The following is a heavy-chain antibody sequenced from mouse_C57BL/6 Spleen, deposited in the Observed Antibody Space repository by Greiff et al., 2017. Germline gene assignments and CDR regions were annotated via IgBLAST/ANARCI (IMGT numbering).Heavy chain of an antibody. CDR3: ARIDYSNHYYAMDY. CDR2: IYPGSGST. J-gene: IGHJ4*01. V-gene: IGHV1-55*01. CDR1: GYTFTSYW. Sequence: QVQLQQPGAELVKPGASVKMSCKASGYTFTSYWITWVKQRPGQGLEWIGDIYPGSGSTNYNEKFKSKATLTVDTSSSTAYMQLSSLTSEDSAVYYCARIDYSNHYYAMDYWGQGTSVTVSS. D-gene: IGHD2-5*01.